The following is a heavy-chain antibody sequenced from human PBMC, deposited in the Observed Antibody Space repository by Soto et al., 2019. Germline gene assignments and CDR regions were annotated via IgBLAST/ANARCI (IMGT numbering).Heavy chain of an antibody. CDR3: AKRTLTAPYPFDY. CDR2: VSARGDST. J-gene: IGHJ4*02. Sequence: EVQVLQSGGGLVQPGGSRRLSCAASGFTFNNYPMAWVRQTPGKGLEWVSVVSARGDSTNYADSVRGRFSVARDNSNDMVYLQVTSLRAEDTAVYYCAKRTLTAPYPFDYWGQGTLVTVSS. V-gene: IGHV3-23*01. CDR1: GFTFNNYP.